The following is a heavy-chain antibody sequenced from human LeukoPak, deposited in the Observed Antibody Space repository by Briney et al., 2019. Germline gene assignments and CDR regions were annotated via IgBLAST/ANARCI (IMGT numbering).Heavy chain of an antibody. V-gene: IGHV4-59*08. D-gene: IGHD2-21*02. CDR1: GGSISSYN. J-gene: IGHJ5*02. Sequence: SETLSLTCTVSGGSISSYNWIRQPPGKGLEWIGYIYYSGSTSYNPSLKSRVTISVDTSKNQFSLKLSPVTAADAAVYYCAGHIQIGLRVSRLGWFDPWGQGTLVTVSS. CDR2: IYYSGST. CDR3: AGHIQIGLRVSRLGWFDP.